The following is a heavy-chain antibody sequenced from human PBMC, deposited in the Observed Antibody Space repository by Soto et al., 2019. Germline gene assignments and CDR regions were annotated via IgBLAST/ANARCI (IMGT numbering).Heavy chain of an antibody. J-gene: IGHJ6*03. CDR3: ARVFAYSGYDGGYYYMDV. D-gene: IGHD5-12*01. V-gene: IGHV1-46*03. CDR2: INPSGGST. CDR1: GYTFTSYY. Sequence: ASVKVSCKASGYTFTSYYMHWVRQAPGQGLEWMGIINPSGGSTSYAQKFQGRVTMTRDTSTSTVYMELSSLRSEDTAVYYCARVFAYSGYDGGYYYMDVWGKGTTVTSP.